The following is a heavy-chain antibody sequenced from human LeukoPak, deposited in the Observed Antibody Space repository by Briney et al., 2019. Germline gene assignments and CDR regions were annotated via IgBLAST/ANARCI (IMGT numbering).Heavy chain of an antibody. CDR3: ARVVVTAIHWYFDL. CDR2: IYYSGST. Sequence: SETLSLTCTVSGGSISSYYWSWIRQPPGKGLEWIGYIYYSGSTNYNPSLKSRVTISVDTSKNQFSLRLSSVTAADTAVYYCARVVVTAIHWYFDLWGRGTLVTVSS. V-gene: IGHV4-59*12. J-gene: IGHJ2*01. D-gene: IGHD2-21*02. CDR1: GGSISSYY.